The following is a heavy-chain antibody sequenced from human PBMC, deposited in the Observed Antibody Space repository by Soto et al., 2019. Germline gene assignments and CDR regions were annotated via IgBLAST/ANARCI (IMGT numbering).Heavy chain of an antibody. J-gene: IGHJ4*01. CDR1: GGSFSGYY. CDR3: ARVIAVAGPGDY. D-gene: IGHD6-19*01. Sequence: SETLSLTCAVYGGSFSGYYWSWIRQPPGKGLEWIGEINHSGSTNYNPSLKSRVTISVDTSKNQFSLKLSSVTAADTAVYYCARVIAVAGPGDYWGQEPWSPSPQ. CDR2: INHSGST. V-gene: IGHV4-34*01.